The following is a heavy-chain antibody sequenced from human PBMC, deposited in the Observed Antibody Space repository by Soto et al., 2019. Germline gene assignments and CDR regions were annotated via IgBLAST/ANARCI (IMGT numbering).Heavy chain of an antibody. V-gene: IGHV3-7*04. CDR1: GFTFGRSW. J-gene: IGHJ3*02. D-gene: IGHD2-15*01. Sequence: EVQLVESGGGLVQPGASLRLSCAASGFTFGRSWMTWVRQAPGKGLEWVANIKPDGSEKDYVDSVKGRFTISRDNARNALYRQLYSLSVEGTAVYYCARDSGRGWAFDIWGRGTTVTVSS. CDR2: IKPDGSEK. CDR3: ARDSGRGWAFDI.